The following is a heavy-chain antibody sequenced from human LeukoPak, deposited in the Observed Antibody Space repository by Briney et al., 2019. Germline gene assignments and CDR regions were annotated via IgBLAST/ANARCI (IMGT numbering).Heavy chain of an antibody. Sequence: PGGSLRLSCAASGFTFDDYAMHWVRQAPGKGLEWVSLISGDGGSTYYADSVRGRFTISRDNNKNSLYLQMNSLRIEDTAFFYCARGVVVGTTPYFFDYWGQGTLVTVSS. J-gene: IGHJ4*02. D-gene: IGHD1-26*01. V-gene: IGHV3-43*02. CDR1: GFTFDDYA. CDR2: ISGDGGST. CDR3: ARGVVVGTTPYFFDY.